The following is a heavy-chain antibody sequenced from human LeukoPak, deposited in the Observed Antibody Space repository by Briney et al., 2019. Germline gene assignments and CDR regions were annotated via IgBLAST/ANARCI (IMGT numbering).Heavy chain of an antibody. CDR3: ARAGVFGEFPRFDP. Sequence: SSETLSLTCTVSGGSISSYYWSWIRHPPGKGLEWIGYIYYSGSTNYNPSLKSRVTISVDTSKNQFSLKLSSVTAADTAVYYCARAGVFGEFPRFDPWGQGTLVTVSS. CDR2: IYYSGST. J-gene: IGHJ5*02. D-gene: IGHD3-10*01. CDR1: GGSISSYY. V-gene: IGHV4-59*01.